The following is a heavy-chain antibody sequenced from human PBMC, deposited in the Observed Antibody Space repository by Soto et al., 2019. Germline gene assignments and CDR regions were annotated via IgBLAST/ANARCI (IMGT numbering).Heavy chain of an antibody. D-gene: IGHD3-3*01. V-gene: IGHV3-11*01. J-gene: IGHJ6*02. CDR3: ARAIPYYDFWSGYSAGVGDV. CDR1: GFTFSDYY. Sequence: GGSLRLSCAASGFTFSDYYMSWIRQAPGKGLEWVSYISSSGSTIYYADSVKGRFTISRDNAKNSLYLQMNSLRAEDTAVYYCARAIPYYDFWSGYSAGVGDVWGQGTTVTVSS. CDR2: ISSSGSTI.